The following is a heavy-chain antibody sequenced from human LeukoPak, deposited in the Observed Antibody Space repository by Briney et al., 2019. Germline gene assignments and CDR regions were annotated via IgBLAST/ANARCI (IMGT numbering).Heavy chain of an antibody. CDR2: ISSSSSYI. CDR3: ARGHRGGDWGV. V-gene: IGHV3-21*01. Sequence: GSLRLSCAASGFTFSSYSMNWVRQAPGKGLEWVSSISSSSSYIYYADSVKGRFTISRDNAKNSLYLQMNSLRAEDTAVYYCARGHRGGDWGVWGQGTLVTVSS. J-gene: IGHJ4*02. CDR1: GFTFSSYS. D-gene: IGHD2-21*02.